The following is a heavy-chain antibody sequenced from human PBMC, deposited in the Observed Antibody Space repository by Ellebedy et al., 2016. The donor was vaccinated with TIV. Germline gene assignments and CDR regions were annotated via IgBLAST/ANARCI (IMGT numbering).Heavy chain of an antibody. CDR2: ISYDGSNK. V-gene: IGHV3-30*18. CDR1: GFTFSSYA. D-gene: IGHD5-24*01. J-gene: IGHJ6*02. CDR3: AKDRRDYTTWSHYGMDV. Sequence: GGSLRLSXAASGFTFSSYAMHWVRQAPGKGLAWVAVISYDGSNKYYADSVKGRFTISRDNSKNTLDLQMNALRAEDTAVYYCAKDRRDYTTWSHYGMDVWGQGTTVTVSS.